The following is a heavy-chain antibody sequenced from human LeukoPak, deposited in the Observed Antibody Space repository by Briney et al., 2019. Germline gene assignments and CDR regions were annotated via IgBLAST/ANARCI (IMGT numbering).Heavy chain of an antibody. D-gene: IGHD2-2*01. J-gene: IGHJ4*02. CDR3: ARVAGGNYCSSTSCSPDFDY. CDR2: ITSAWSSK. V-gene: IGHV3-74*01. CDR1: GFTFISCW. Sequence: PGGSLRLSCAASGFTFISCWLHWVRQAPGRGRVWVSRITSAWSSKRHADSVKRRFTISRDNAKNTRYLQMNSLRAEDTEVYYCARVAGGNYCSSTSCSPDFDYWGQGTLVTVSS.